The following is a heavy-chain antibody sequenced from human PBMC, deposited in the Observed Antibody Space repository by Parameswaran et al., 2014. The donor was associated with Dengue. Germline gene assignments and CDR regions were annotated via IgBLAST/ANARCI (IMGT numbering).Heavy chain of an antibody. V-gene: IGHV1-2*02. Sequence: WVRQAPGQGLEWMGWINPNSGGTNYAQKFQGRVTMTRDTSISTAYMELSRLRSDDTAVYYCARDNYYDSNDYRSYWGQGTLVTVSS. D-gene: IGHD3-22*01. CDR2: INPNSGGT. J-gene: IGHJ4*02. CDR3: ARDNYYDSNDYRSY.